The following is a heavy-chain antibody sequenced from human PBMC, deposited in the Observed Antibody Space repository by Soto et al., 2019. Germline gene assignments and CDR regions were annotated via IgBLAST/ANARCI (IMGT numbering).Heavy chain of an antibody. CDR3: ARSQVGPTSVFNF. V-gene: IGHV4-39*01. CDR1: GGSISDTNDY. CDR2: FFYRGNT. Sequence: SETLSLTCTVSGGSISDTNDYWGWVRQPPGKGLEWIGSFFYRGNTYYNPSLKSRVVISVDTSKSQFSLRLMSVTAADTAVYYCARSQVGPTSVFNFWGQGTLVTVSS. D-gene: IGHD1-26*01. J-gene: IGHJ4*02.